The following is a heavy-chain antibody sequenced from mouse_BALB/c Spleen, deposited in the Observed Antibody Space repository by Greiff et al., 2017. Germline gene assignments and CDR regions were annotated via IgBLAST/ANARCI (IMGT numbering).Heavy chain of an antibody. CDR2: ISNGGGST. V-gene: IGHV5-12-2*01. CDR1: GFTFSSYT. CDR3: ARHRGDGYYEAWFAY. J-gene: IGHJ3*01. Sequence: EVKVVESGGGLVQPGGSLKLSCAASGFTFSSYTMSWVRQTPEKRLEWVAYISNGGGSTYYPDTVKGRFTISRDNAKNTLYLQMSSLKSEDTAMYYCARHRGDGYYEAWFAYWGQGTLVTVSA. D-gene: IGHD2-3*01.